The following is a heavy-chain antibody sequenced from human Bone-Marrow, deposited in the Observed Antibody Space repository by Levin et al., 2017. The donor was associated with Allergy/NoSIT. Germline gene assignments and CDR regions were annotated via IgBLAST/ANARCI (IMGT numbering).Heavy chain of an antibody. Sequence: SQTLSLTCTLSGGSLGNSYWSWVRQPPGKGLEWIGYIYYTGRTEYNPSLTSRVTISVDTSKNQFSLMVISVTAADTAVYYCARRSGSGSYTWFDPWGQGTLVTVSS. CDR3: ARRSGSGSYTWFDP. V-gene: IGHV4-59*12. CDR2: IYYTGRT. D-gene: IGHD3-10*01. CDR1: GGSLGNSY. J-gene: IGHJ5*02.